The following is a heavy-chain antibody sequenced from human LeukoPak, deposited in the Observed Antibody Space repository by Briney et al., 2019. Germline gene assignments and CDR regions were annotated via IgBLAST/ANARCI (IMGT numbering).Heavy chain of an antibody. D-gene: IGHD3-3*01. Sequence: GGSLRLSCAASGFTFSSYAMSWVRQAPGKGLEWASATSGSGGSTYYADSVKGWFTISRDNSKNTLYLQMNSLRAEDTAVYYCAKVLRFLEWPPRAFDIWGQGTMVTVSS. V-gene: IGHV3-23*01. CDR2: TSGSGGST. CDR1: GFTFSSYA. CDR3: AKVLRFLEWPPRAFDI. J-gene: IGHJ3*02.